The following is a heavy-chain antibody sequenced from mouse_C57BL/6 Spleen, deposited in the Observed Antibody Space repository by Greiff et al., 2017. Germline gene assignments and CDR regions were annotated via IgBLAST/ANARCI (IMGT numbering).Heavy chain of an antibody. CDR1: GFTFSSYA. Sequence: EVKLVESGGGLVKPGGSLNLSCAVSGFTFSSYAMSWVRQTPEKRLEWVATISDGGSYTYYPDNVKGRVTISRDNAKNNLYLQMSHLKSEDTAMYYCATNYYDGSSAWFDYWGQGTLVTVSA. CDR3: ATNYYDGSSAWFDY. J-gene: IGHJ3*01. V-gene: IGHV5-4*03. CDR2: ISDGGSYT. D-gene: IGHD1-1*01.